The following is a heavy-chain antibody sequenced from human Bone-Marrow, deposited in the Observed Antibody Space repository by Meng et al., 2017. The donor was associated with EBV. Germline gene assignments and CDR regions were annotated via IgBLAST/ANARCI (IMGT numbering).Heavy chain of an antibody. Sequence: QVPAVGSGPGLVKPAGALSLTCAVSGGSISSSNWGSSVRQPPGKGLEWIGEIYHSGSTNYNPSLKSRVTISVDKSKNQFSLKLSSVTAADTAVYYCARAWSVTSGFDPWGQGTLVTVSS. CDR3: ARAWSVTSGFDP. J-gene: IGHJ5*02. V-gene: IGHV4-4*02. D-gene: IGHD2-21*02. CDR2: IYHSGST. CDR1: GGSISSSNW.